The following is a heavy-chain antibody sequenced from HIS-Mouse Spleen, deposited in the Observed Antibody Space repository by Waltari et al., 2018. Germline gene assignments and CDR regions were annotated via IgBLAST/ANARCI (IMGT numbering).Heavy chain of an antibody. J-gene: IGHJ2*01. D-gene: IGHD6-13*01. CDR2: IYYSGST. Sequence: QLQLQESGPGLVKPSETLSLTCTVSGGPISSSSYYWGWIRQPPGKGLEWFGIIYYSGSTYYNPSLKSRVTISVDTSKNQFSLKLSSVTAADTAVYYCAREIPYSSSWYDWYFDLWGRGTLVTVSS. CDR3: AREIPYSSSWYDWYFDL. V-gene: IGHV4-39*07. CDR1: GGPISSSSYY.